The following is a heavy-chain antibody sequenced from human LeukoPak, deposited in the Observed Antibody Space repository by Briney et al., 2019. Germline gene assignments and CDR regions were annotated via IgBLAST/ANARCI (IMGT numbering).Heavy chain of an antibody. D-gene: IGHD5-12*01. J-gene: IGHJ6*04. CDR2: IIPDGSST. CDR3: ASMCGYSGYAGYDGMVV. CDR1: GFTFSSYG. Sequence: GGSLRLSCAASGFTFSSYGMHWVRQAPGQGLVWVARIIPDGSSTSYADSVQGRFTISRDNAKNTLYQQMTSLRAEDTAVYYCASMCGYSGYAGYDGMVVWGKATTLSVPS. V-gene: IGHV3-74*01.